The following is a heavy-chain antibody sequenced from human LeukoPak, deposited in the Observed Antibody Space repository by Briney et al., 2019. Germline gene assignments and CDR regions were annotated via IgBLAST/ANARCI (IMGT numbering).Heavy chain of an antibody. V-gene: IGHV3-49*05. J-gene: IGHJ5*02. D-gene: IGHD2-2*01. CDR2: IRSKAYGGTT. CDR1: GFTFGDYA. CDR3: TRDRRVVVVPAPDL. Sequence: KPGGSLRLSCTASGFTFGDYAMSWFRQAPGKGLEWVGFIRSKAYGGTTEYAASVKGRFTISRDDSKSIAYLQMNSLKTEDTAVYYCTRDRRVVVVPAPDLWGQGTLVTVSS.